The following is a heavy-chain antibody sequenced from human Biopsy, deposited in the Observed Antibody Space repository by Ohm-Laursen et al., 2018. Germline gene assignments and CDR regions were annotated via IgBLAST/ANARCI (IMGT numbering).Heavy chain of an antibody. CDR3: AKACCSGSYYDGFDV. J-gene: IGHJ3*01. V-gene: IGHV3-9*01. D-gene: IGHD1-26*01. CDR2: ISWNGGTI. CDR1: GFTFSSHA. Sequence: SLRLSCSATGFTFSSHAMSWVRQAPGKGLEWVSGISWNGGTIGYADSVKGRFTISRDDAKNSLHLQMDSLRPEDTALYYCAKACCSGSYYDGFDVWGQGTVVTVSS.